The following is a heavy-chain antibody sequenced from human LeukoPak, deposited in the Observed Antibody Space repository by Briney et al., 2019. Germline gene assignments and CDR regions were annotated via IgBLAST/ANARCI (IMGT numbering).Heavy chain of an antibody. CDR3: ARATNSGSYFGFDP. Sequence: PGGSLRLSCAASGFTFDDYGMSWVRHAPGKGLEWVSGINWNGGSTVYADSVKGRFTISRDNAKNSLYLQMNSLRTEDTALYYCARATNSGSYFGFDPWGQGTLVTVSS. CDR1: GFTFDDYG. V-gene: IGHV3-20*04. D-gene: IGHD1-26*01. J-gene: IGHJ5*02. CDR2: INWNGGST.